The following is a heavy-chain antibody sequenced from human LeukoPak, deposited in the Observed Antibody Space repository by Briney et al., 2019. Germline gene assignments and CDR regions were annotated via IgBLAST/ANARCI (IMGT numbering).Heavy chain of an antibody. V-gene: IGHV4-34*01. Sequence: PSETLSLTCTVSGDSLSSYYWSWIRQPPGKGLEWIGEINHSGSTNYNPSLKSRVTISVDTSKNQFSLKLSSVTAADTAVYYCARLGARLRAYCGGDCYSGGYYYYYGMDVWGQGTTVTVSS. CDR2: INHSGST. CDR1: GDSLSSYY. D-gene: IGHD2-21*02. J-gene: IGHJ6*02. CDR3: ARLGARLRAYCGGDCYSGGYYYYYGMDV.